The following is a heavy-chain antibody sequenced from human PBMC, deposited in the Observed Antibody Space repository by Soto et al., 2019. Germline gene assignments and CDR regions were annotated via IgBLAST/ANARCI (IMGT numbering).Heavy chain of an antibody. CDR1: GYTFTSYG. Sequence: ASVKVSCKASGYTFTSYGISWVRQAPGQGLEWMGWISAYNGNTNYAQKLQGRVTMTTDTSTSTAYMELRSLRSDDTAVYYCARDLPVDSSSSRLDYWGQGTLVTVSS. D-gene: IGHD6-6*01. J-gene: IGHJ4*02. V-gene: IGHV1-18*01. CDR2: ISAYNGNT. CDR3: ARDLPVDSSSSRLDY.